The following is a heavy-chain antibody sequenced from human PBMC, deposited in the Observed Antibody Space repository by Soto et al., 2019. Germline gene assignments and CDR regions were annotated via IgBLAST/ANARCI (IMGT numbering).Heavy chain of an antibody. J-gene: IGHJ4*02. CDR2: INSDGSST. Sequence: PGGSLRLACGASGFTFSNYWMDWVRQDSGKGLVWVSRINSDGSSTSYADSVKGRFTISRDNAKNTLYLQMNSLRAEDTAVYYCASGMAAAADYWGQGTLVTVSS. CDR3: ASGMAAAADY. D-gene: IGHD6-13*01. CDR1: GFTFSNYW. V-gene: IGHV3-74*01.